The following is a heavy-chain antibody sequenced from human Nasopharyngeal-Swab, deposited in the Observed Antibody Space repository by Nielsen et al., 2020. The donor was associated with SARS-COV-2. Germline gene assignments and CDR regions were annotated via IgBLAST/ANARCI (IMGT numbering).Heavy chain of an antibody. CDR3: ARGSYCGGDCLSYFDY. J-gene: IGHJ4*02. D-gene: IGHD2-21*02. CDR1: GGSISGHY. Sequence: GSLRLSCTASGGSISGHYWSWIRQPAGKGLEWIGRIYTSGSTNYNPSLKSRVTMSVDTSKNQFSLKLSSVTAADTAVYYCARGSYCGGDCLSYFDYWGQGTLVTVSS. CDR2: IYTSGST. V-gene: IGHV4-4*07.